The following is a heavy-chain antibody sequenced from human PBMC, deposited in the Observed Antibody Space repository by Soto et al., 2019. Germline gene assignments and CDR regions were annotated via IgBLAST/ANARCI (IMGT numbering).Heavy chain of an antibody. D-gene: IGHD5-12*01. V-gene: IGHV3-33*01. CDR2: VWYDGGNK. J-gene: IGHJ6*02. Sequence: QVQLVESGGGVVQPGRSLRLSCAASGFTFSSYGMHWVRQAPGKGLEWVALVWYDGGNKYYADSVKGRFTISRDNSKKTLYVQMNSLRDEDTAVYYCVRAAGYSGNDYVYYYGMDVWGQGTTVTVSS. CDR3: VRAAGYSGNDYVYYYGMDV. CDR1: GFTFSSYG.